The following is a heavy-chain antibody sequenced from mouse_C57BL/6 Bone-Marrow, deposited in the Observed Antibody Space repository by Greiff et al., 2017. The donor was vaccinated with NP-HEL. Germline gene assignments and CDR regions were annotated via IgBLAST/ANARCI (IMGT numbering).Heavy chain of an antibody. CDR2: INPNNGGT. CDR1: GYTFTDYN. D-gene: IGHD1-1*01. CDR3: ANYYGSSSWYFDV. Sequence: EVQLQQSGPELVKPGASVKMSCKASGYTFTDYNMHWVKQSHGKSLEWIGYINPNNGGTSYNQKFKGKATLTVNKSSSTAYMELRSLTSEDSAVYYCANYYGSSSWYFDVWGTGTTVTVSS. J-gene: IGHJ1*03. V-gene: IGHV1-22*01.